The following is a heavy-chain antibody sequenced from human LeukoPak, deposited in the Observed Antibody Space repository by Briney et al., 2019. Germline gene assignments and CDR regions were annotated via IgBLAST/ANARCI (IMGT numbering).Heavy chain of an antibody. Sequence: GGSLRLSCAASGFTFSSYAMHRVRQAPGKGLEYVSGINTDSNGGSTYYTNSVKGRFTISRDNSKNTLYLQMGSLRAEDMAVYYCARSVGEWLSSYYFDYWGQGTLVTVSS. CDR3: ARSVGEWLSSYYFDY. CDR2: INTDSNGGST. V-gene: IGHV3-64*01. J-gene: IGHJ4*02. D-gene: IGHD3-3*01. CDR1: GFTFSSYA.